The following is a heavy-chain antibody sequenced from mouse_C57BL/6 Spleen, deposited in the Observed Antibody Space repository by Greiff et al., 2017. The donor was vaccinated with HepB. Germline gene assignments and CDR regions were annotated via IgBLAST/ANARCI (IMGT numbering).Heavy chain of an antibody. CDR3: ARPDYGSYYFDY. CDR1: GYTFTSYW. Sequence: QVQLQQPGAELVMPGASVKLSCKASGYTFTSYWMHWVKQRPGQGLEWIGEIDPSDSYTNYNQKFKGKSTLTVDKSSSTAYMQLSSLTSEDSAVYYYARPDYGSYYFDYWGQGTTLTVSS. J-gene: IGHJ2*01. V-gene: IGHV1-69*01. CDR2: IDPSDSYT. D-gene: IGHD1-1*02.